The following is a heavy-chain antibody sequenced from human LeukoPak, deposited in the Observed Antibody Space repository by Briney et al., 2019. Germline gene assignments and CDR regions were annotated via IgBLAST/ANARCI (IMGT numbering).Heavy chain of an antibody. V-gene: IGHV3-30*18. CDR3: AKDLCSGGSCYFFDY. CDR1: GFTFSSYG. J-gene: IGHJ4*02. Sequence: SGGSLRLSCAASGFTFSSYGMHWVRQAPGKGLEWVAVISYDGSNKYYADSVKGRFTISRDNPKNTLYLQMNSLRAEDTAVYYCAKDLCSGGSCYFFDYWGQGTLVTVSS. CDR2: ISYDGSNK. D-gene: IGHD2-15*01.